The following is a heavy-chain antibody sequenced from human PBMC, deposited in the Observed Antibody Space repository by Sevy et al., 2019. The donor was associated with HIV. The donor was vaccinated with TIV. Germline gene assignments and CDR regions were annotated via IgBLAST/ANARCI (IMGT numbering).Heavy chain of an antibody. CDR2: TYYRSKWYS. CDR1: GDSVSTSSAT. Sequence: SETRSLTCAISGDSVSTSSATWNWFRQSPSRGLEWLGRTYYRSKWYSDYEVSVKGRVTINPDTSKNQFSLHLESVTPEDTAVYFCARGDELNSYYYGMDVWGQGTTVTVSS. D-gene: IGHD1-7*01. CDR3: ARGDELNSYYYGMDV. V-gene: IGHV6-1*01. J-gene: IGHJ6*02.